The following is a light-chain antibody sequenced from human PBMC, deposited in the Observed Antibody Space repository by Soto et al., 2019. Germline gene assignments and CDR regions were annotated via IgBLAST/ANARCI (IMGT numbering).Light chain of an antibody. CDR2: EVG. J-gene: IGLJ1*01. CDR3: SSYAGSNNFDV. Sequence: QSALAQPPPPSGAPGQSVTISCTWTRSDVGGYNYVSWYQQHPGKAPKLMIYEVGKRPSGVPDRFSGSKSGNAASLTVSGLQAEDEADYYCSSYAGSNNFDVFGTGTKVTVL. V-gene: IGLV2-8*01. CDR1: RSDVGGYNY.